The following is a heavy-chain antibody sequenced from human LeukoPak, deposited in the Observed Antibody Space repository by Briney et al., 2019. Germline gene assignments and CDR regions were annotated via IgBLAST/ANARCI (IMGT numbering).Heavy chain of an antibody. V-gene: IGHV3-66*02. Sequence: PGGSLRLSCAASGFTVSSNYMSWVRQAPGKGLEWVSVIYSGGSTYYADSVKGRFTLSRDNSKNTLYLQMNSLRAEDTAVYYCARDGYYDILSAVMANDYWGQGTLVTVSS. CDR2: IYSGGST. D-gene: IGHD3-9*01. CDR3: ARDGYYDILSAVMANDY. J-gene: IGHJ4*02. CDR1: GFTVSSNY.